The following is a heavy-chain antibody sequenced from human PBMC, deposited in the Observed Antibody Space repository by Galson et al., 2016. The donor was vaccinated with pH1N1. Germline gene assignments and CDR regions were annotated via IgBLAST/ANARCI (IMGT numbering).Heavy chain of an antibody. CDR2: IYWNDDK. D-gene: IGHD4-17*01. CDR1: GFSLSTSGVG. CDR3: AHSLYGDYVGWFDS. Sequence: PALVKPTQTLTLTCTFSGFSLSTSGVGVGWIRQPPGKALEWLALIYWNDDKRYSPSLKSRLTITKDTSKNQVVLTMTNMDPVDTATYYCAHSLYGDYVGWFDSWGQGTLVTVSS. J-gene: IGHJ5*01. V-gene: IGHV2-5*01.